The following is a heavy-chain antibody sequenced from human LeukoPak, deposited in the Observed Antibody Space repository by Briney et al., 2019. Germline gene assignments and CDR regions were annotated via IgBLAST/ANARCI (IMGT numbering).Heavy chain of an antibody. CDR1: GFTFSNYA. J-gene: IGHJ4*02. Sequence: PGGSLRLSCAAPGFTFSNYAMSWVRQAPGKGLEWVSAIGGGGGSTYYADSVKGRFTISRDNAKNTLYLQMNSLRAEDTAVYYCASPPGIAAAGTWGYWGQGTLVTVSS. CDR3: ASPPGIAAAGTWGY. CDR2: IGGGGGST. D-gene: IGHD6-13*01. V-gene: IGHV3-23*01.